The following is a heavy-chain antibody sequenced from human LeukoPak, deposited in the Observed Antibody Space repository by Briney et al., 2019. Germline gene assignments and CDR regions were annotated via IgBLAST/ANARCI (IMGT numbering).Heavy chain of an antibody. Sequence: SQTLSLTCALSGDIVSSNSAAWNWIRQSPSRGLEWLGRTYYRSKWYNDYAVSVKSRITINPDTSKNQFSLQLNSVTPEDTAVYYCARDLDWNDEGYFDYWGQGTLVTVSS. J-gene: IGHJ4*02. CDR2: TYYRSKWYN. CDR1: GDIVSSNSAA. CDR3: ARDLDWNDEGYFDY. V-gene: IGHV6-1*01. D-gene: IGHD1-1*01.